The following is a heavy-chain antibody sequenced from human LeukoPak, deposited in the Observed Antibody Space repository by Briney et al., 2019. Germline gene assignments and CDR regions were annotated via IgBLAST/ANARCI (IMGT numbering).Heavy chain of an antibody. V-gene: IGHV4-34*01. J-gene: IGHJ6*02. CDR1: GGSFSGYY. Sequence: PSETLSLTCAVYGGSFSGYYWSWIRQPPGKGLEWSGEINHSGSTNYNPSLKSRVTISVDTSKNRFSLKLSSVTAADTAVYYCARQLLWYGPDYGMDVWGQGTTVTVSS. CDR3: ARQLLWYGPDYGMDV. CDR2: INHSGST. D-gene: IGHD3-10*01.